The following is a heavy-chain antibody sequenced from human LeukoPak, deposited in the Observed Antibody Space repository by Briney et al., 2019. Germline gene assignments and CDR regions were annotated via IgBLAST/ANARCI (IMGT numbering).Heavy chain of an antibody. CDR1: GGSISSSDYY. D-gene: IGHD6-6*01. CDR2: IFCIGNT. V-gene: IGHV4-39*01. J-gene: IGHJ5*02. Sequence: SESLSLTCTVSGGSISSSDYYWAWIRQPPGKGLQWIGNIFCIGNTNYNPSLKSRVTISVDTSKNQFSLKLTSVTAADTAVYYCARRRMSGSLRDPWGQGTLVTVSS. CDR3: ARRRMSGSLRDP.